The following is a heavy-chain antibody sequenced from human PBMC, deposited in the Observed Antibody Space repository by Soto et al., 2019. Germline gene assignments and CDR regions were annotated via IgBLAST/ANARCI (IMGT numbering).Heavy chain of an antibody. Sequence: GESLKISCKGSGYRFTSYWIGWVRQMPGKGLEWMGLIFPGDSDTRYSPSFQGQVTISADKSISTAYLQWSSLKASDTAMYYCGSTYYNPSLNSRVTISLDTSKNQFSLKLSSVTAADTAVYYCARDLVPGYTGFSDYWGQGTLVTVSS. J-gene: IGHJ4*02. CDR3: GSTYYNPSLNSRVTISLDTSKNQFSLKLSSVTAADTAVYYCARDLVPGYTGFSDY. V-gene: IGHV5-51*01. D-gene: IGHD1-26*01. CDR1: GYRFTSYW. CDR2: IFPGDSDT.